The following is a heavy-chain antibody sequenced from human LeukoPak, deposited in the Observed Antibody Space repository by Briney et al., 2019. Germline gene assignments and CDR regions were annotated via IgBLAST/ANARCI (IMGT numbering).Heavy chain of an antibody. CDR1: GFTFDDYA. CDR3: SKDKDSSGCLDY. D-gene: IGHD6-19*01. CDR2: ISWDGGST. Sequence: PPWGSLRLSCAASGFTFDDYAMHWVRQAPGKGLEWVPLISWDGGSTYYADSVKGRFTISRDNSKNSLYLQMNSLRGEDTALYYCSKDKDSSGCLDYWGQGTLVTVSS. V-gene: IGHV3-43D*03. J-gene: IGHJ4*02.